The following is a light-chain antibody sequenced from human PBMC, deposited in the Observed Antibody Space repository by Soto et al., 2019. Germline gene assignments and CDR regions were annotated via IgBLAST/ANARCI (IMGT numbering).Light chain of an antibody. CDR2: LGS. J-gene: IGKJ2*01. V-gene: IGKV2-28*01. CDR1: QSLLHSNGYSY. CDR3: LRSPQTLYT. Sequence: DIVMAQSPLSLPVTPGEPASISCRSSQSLLHSNGYSYLGWYLQKPGQSPQLLIYLGSNRASGVPDRFSGSGSGTDFTLKISRVEADDVGVYYCLRSPQTLYTFGQRTKVNIK.